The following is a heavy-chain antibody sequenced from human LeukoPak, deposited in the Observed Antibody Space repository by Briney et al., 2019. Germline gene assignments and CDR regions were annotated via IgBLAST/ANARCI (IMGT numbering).Heavy chain of an antibody. CDR3: AREPGYCSGGSCYSYYYYYGMDV. CDR2: IYTSGST. V-gene: IGHV4-61*02. CDR1: GGSISSGSYY. D-gene: IGHD2-15*01. Sequence: KPSETLSLTCTVSGGSISSGSYYWSWIRQPAGKGLEWIGRIYTSGSTNYNPSLKSRVTISVDTSKNQFSLKLSSVTAADTAVYYCAREPGYCSGGSCYSYYYYYGMDVWGQGTTVTVSS. J-gene: IGHJ6*02.